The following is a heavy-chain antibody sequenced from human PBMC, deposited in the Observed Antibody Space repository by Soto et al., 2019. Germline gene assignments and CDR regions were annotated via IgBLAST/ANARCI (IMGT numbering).Heavy chain of an antibody. D-gene: IGHD1-1*01. J-gene: IGHJ6*02. CDR2: ISSSGSTI. CDR1: GFTFSDYY. CDR3: ARVNGHYYYGMDV. V-gene: IGHV3-11*01. Sequence: PWGALRLSCAASGFTFSDYYMSWIRQAPGKGLEWVSDISSSGSTIYYADSVKGRFTISRDNAKNSLYLQMNSLRAEDTVVYYCARVNGHYYYGMDVWGQGTTVTVSS.